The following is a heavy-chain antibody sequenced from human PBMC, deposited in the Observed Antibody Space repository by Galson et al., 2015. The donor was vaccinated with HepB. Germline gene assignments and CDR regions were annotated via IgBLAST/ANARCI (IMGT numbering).Heavy chain of an antibody. J-gene: IGHJ1*01. D-gene: IGHD3-22*01. CDR2: IYPGDSDT. Sequence: QSGAEVKKPGESLKISCKGSGYSFTSYWIGWVRQMPGKGLEWMGVIYPGDSDTRYSPSFQGQVTISADKSISTAYLQWSSLKASDTAMYYCARTYYYDSSGYYYVGYFQHWGQGTLVTVSS. CDR3: ARTYYYDSSGYYYVGYFQH. V-gene: IGHV5-51*01. CDR1: GYSFTSYW.